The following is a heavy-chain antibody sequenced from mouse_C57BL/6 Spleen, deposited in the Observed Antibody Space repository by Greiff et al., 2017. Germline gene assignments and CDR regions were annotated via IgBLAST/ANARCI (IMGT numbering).Heavy chain of an antibody. CDR1: GYAFSSYW. CDR2: IYPGDGDT. J-gene: IGHJ4*01. CDR3: ARWAAYYFGSGYAMDY. V-gene: IGHV1-82*01. D-gene: IGHD1-1*01. Sequence: QVQLKESGPELVKPGASVKISCKASGYAFSSYWMNWVQQRPGKGLEWIGRIYPGDGDTNYNGKFKGKATMTADKSSSTAYMQLSSLTSEDSAVYFCARWAAYYFGSGYAMDYWGQGTSVTVSS.